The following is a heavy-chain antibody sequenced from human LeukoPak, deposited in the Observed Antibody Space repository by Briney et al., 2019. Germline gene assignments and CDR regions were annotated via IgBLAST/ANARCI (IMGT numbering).Heavy chain of an antibody. D-gene: IGHD1-1*01. J-gene: IGHJ5*02. Sequence: PSETLSLTCTVSGGSISSTSYYWGWIRQPPGKGLEWIGNIYYSGSTYYNPSLKSRVTISVDTSKNQFSLKLSSVTAADTAVYYCATLTTPGWFNPWGQGTLVTVSS. CDR3: ATLTTPGWFNP. V-gene: IGHV4-39*07. CDR1: GGSISSTSYY. CDR2: IYYSGST.